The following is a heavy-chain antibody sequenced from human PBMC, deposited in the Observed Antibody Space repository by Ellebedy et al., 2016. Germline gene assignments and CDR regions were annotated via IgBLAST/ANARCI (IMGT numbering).Heavy chain of an antibody. CDR1: GFPFTTYS. V-gene: IGHV3-21*01. Sequence: GGSLRLSCAASGFPFTTYSMNWVRQAPGKGLEWVSSIRSSGPYIYYADSVKGRFPISRDKNSLFLQMESLRAEDTAVYYCARDKFGTGSGFSQVPYFYYGMDVWGQGTTVIVSS. J-gene: IGHJ6*02. CDR2: IRSSGPYI. D-gene: IGHD6-19*01. CDR3: ARDKFGTGSGFSQVPYFYYGMDV.